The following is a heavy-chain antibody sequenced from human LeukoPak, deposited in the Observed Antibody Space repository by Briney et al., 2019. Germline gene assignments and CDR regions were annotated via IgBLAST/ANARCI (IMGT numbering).Heavy chain of an antibody. J-gene: IGHJ6*02. CDR2: IYPGDSDT. Sequence: GESLKISCKGSGYSFTSYWIGWVRQMPGRGLEWMGIIYPGDSDTRYSPSFQGQVTISADKSISTAYLQWSSLKASDTAMYYCARQAGGQTTRFEPRPYYYGMDVWGQGTTVTVSS. D-gene: IGHD1-14*01. V-gene: IGHV5-51*01. CDR1: GYSFTSYW. CDR3: ARQAGGQTTRFEPRPYYYGMDV.